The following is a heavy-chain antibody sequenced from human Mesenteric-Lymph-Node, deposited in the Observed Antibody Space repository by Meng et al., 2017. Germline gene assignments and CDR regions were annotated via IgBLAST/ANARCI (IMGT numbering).Heavy chain of an antibody. CDR2: IRSKANNYAT. V-gene: IGHV3-73*01. Sequence: EVQLVESGGGVVHPGGSLKLSCAASGFTFSGSAMHWVRQASGTGLEWVGRIRSKANNYATAYAASVKGRFTISRDDSKNTAYLQMNSLKTEDTAVYYCTQPTNDYWGQGTLVTVSS. CDR1: GFTFSGSA. D-gene: IGHD1-14*01. J-gene: IGHJ4*02. CDR3: TQPTNDY.